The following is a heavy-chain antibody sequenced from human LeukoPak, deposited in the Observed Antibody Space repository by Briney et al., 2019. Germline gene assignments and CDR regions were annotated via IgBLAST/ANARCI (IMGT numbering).Heavy chain of an antibody. CDR3: AKDRTYDIFTGPPWFAP. CDR2: IWYDGSNK. V-gene: IGHV3-33*06. D-gene: IGHD3-9*01. J-gene: IGHJ5*02. Sequence: GRSLRLSCAASGFTFSSYGMHWVRQAPGKGLEGVAVIWYDGSNKYYADSVKGRFTISRDNSKNTLYLQMNSRRAEDPAVYYCAKDRTYDIFTGPPWFAPWGQGTLVTVSS. CDR1: GFTFSSYG.